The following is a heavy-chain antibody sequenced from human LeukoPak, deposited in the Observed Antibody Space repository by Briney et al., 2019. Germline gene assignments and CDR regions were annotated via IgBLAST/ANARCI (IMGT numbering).Heavy chain of an antibody. CDR2: ISSSGSTI. V-gene: IGHV3-48*03. D-gene: IGHD3-10*02. J-gene: IGHJ6*04. Sequence: GGSLRLSCAASGFTFNNYAMTWVRQAPGKGLEWVSYISSSGSTIYYADSVKGRFTISRDNAKNSLYLQMNSLRAEDTAVYYCAELGITMIGGVWGKGTTVTISS. CDR1: GFTFNNYA. CDR3: AELGITMIGGV.